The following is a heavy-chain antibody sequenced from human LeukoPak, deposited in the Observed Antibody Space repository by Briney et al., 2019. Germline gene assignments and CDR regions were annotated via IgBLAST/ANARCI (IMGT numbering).Heavy chain of an antibody. CDR1: GYSFSTHW. Sequence: GESLKISCKGSGYSFSTHWIGWVRQMPGKGLEWMGIFYPDDSDITYSPPFQGQVTISADKSISTAYLQWSSLKASDTAIYYCARHGGAYCSGNCFYYFDYWGQGTLVTVSS. CDR2: FYPDDSDI. V-gene: IGHV5-51*01. D-gene: IGHD2-21*02. J-gene: IGHJ4*02. CDR3: ARHGGAYCSGNCFYYFDY.